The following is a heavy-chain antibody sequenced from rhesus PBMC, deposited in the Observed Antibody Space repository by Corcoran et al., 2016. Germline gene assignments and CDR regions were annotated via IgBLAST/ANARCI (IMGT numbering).Heavy chain of an antibody. CDR3: ASLSSNWGDYYVAYFDS. CDR2: FSGSGRIT. D-gene: IGHD3-34*01. J-gene: IGHJ4*01. Sequence: QLQLQESGPGLVKPSETLSLTCAVSGGSISSNYWSWNRQIPGKGLEWVGRFSGSGRITDSNPSLRSRVTISTDTSKNQFSLKLTSLTAADMAVYYCASLSSNWGDYYVAYFDSWGQGVLVTVSS. CDR1: GGSISSNY. V-gene: IGHV4-173*01.